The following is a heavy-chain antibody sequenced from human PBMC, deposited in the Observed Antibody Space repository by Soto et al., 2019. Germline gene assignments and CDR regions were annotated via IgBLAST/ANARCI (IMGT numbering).Heavy chain of an antibody. D-gene: IGHD3-10*01. CDR2: IKRKSQGGTA. CDR1: ALTFTNAW. CDR3: ATEREGTVTVLRGVEHCAVEV. J-gene: IGHJ3*01. V-gene: IGHV3-15*07. Sequence: QLVESGGGLVKPGGSLRLSCAASALTFTNAWMNWVRQAPGKGLEWVGSIKRKSQGGTADSAAPVKGSCPILRVDSKNKRYLQMHSLLSDSTSVYFCATEREGTVTVLRGVEHCAVEVWGLGTMVTVAS.